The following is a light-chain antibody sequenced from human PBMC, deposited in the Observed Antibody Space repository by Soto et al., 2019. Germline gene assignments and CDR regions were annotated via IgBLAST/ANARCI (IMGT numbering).Light chain of an antibody. CDR3: QQYHNWPLT. Sequence: EIVMTQSPATLSVSPGERATLSCRASQTVASNLAWYQQKPGQAPRLLIHGSSTRATGVPARFSGSGSGTEFTLTISSLQSEDFAVYYCQQYHNWPLTFGQGTRLEI. J-gene: IGKJ2*01. V-gene: IGKV3-15*01. CDR2: GSS. CDR1: QTVASN.